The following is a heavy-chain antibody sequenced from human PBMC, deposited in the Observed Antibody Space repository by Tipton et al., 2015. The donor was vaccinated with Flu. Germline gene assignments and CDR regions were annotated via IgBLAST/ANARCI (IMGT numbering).Heavy chain of an antibody. D-gene: IGHD1-1*01. J-gene: IGHJ6*02. CDR1: GDSISTTIYY. CDR3: ARDLWNDRRAYYYYGVDV. V-gene: IGHV4-39*07. CDR2: IYYSGTT. Sequence: TLSLTCTVSGDSISTTIYYWGWVRQPPGKGLEWIGSIYYSGTTYYNPSLKSRVTISVDSSKNVFSLPLASLTAADTAVYYCARDLWNDRRAYYYYGVDVWGQGTTVTVSS.